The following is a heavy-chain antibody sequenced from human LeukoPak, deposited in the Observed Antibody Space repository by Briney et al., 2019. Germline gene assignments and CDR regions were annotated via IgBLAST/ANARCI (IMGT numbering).Heavy chain of an antibody. V-gene: IGHV3-30-3*01. J-gene: IGHJ4*02. CDR2: ISYDGSNK. CDR1: GFTFSSYA. Sequence: TGRSLRLSCAASGFTFSSYAMHWVRQAPGKGLEWVAVISYDGSNKYYADSVKGRFTTSRDNSKNTLYLQMNSLRAEDTAVYYCSANFDFWGQGTLVTVSS. CDR3: SANFDF. D-gene: IGHD6-19*01.